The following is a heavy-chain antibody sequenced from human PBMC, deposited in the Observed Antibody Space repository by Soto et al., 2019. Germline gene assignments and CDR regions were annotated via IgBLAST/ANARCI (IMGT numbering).Heavy chain of an antibody. CDR1: GFTFSSYW. D-gene: IGHD2-15*01. V-gene: IGHV3-7*01. CDR3: ARDRASSFIGATATLFDY. Sequence: PGGSLRLSCAASGFTFSSYWMSWVRQAPGKGLEWVANIKQDGSEKYYVDSVKGRFTISRDNSKNTLYLQMNSLRAEDTAVYYCARDRASSFIGATATLFDYWGQGTLVTVSS. CDR2: IKQDGSEK. J-gene: IGHJ4*02.